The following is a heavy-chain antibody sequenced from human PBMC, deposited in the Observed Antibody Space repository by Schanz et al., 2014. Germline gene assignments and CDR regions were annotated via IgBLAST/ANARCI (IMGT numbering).Heavy chain of an antibody. Sequence: QVQVEQSGAEVKNPGASVKVSCKASGYTFTTYYLHWVRQAPGQGLEWMGIINLSGGSTNNAQKFQGRLTMTRDMSTSTAYMELSSLRSEDTAVYYCAAPRTTAFDYWGQGTLVTVSS. CDR1: GYTFTTYY. D-gene: IGHD4-17*01. V-gene: IGHV1-46*01. CDR3: AAPRTTAFDY. CDR2: INLSGGST. J-gene: IGHJ4*02.